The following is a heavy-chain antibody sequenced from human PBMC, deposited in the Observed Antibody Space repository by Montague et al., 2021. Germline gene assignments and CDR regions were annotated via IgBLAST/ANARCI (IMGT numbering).Heavy chain of an antibody. CDR3: ERGLFGTVNGQYSGGWYYFDK. Sequence: SETLSLTCGLSGGSLSGYYWAWIRQTPGKGLEWIGNINHSGSAKYNPSPKNRVSISVGTSNNQFFLDLTSVSAADTAMYFCERGLFGTVNGQYSGGWYYFDKWGQGTMVTVSS. J-gene: IGHJ4*02. V-gene: IGHV4-34*01. D-gene: IGHD6-19*01. CDR1: GGSLSGYY. CDR2: INHSGSA.